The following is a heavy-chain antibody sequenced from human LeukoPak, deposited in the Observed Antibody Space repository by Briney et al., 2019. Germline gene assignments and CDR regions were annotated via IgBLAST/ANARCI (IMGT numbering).Heavy chain of an antibody. Sequence: SETLSLTCTVSGGSISSYYWSWIRQPPGKGLEWIGYIYYSGSTNYNPSLKSRVTISVDTSKNQFSLKLSSVTAADTAVYYCGREEAGIAAAGTEYNWFDPWGQGTLVTVSS. CDR1: GGSISSYY. V-gene: IGHV4-59*01. CDR3: GREEAGIAAAGTEYNWFDP. CDR2: IYYSGST. D-gene: IGHD6-13*01. J-gene: IGHJ5*02.